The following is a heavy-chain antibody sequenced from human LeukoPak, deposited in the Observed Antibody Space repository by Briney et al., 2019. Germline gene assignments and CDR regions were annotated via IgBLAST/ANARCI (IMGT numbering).Heavy chain of an antibody. CDR3: TRGTRGVGSY. CDR1: GGSISGYY. V-gene: IGHV4-4*07. CDR2: VYTSGET. D-gene: IGHD3-10*01. Sequence: PSETLSLTCTVFGGSISGYYWSWLRQPAGKGLEWIGRVYTSGETNYNPSLLSRVTMSLDTSKNQFSLQLTSVSAADTAVYYCTRGTRGVGSYWGQGTLVTVSS. J-gene: IGHJ4*02.